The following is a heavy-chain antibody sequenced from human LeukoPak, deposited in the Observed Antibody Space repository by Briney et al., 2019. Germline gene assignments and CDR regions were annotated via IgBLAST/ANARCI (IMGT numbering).Heavy chain of an antibody. D-gene: IGHD6-13*01. V-gene: IGHV1-69*05. Sequence: ASVKVSCKASGGTFSGYAISWVRQAPGQGLEWMGGIIPIFGTANYAQKFQGRVTITTDESTSTAYMELSSLRSEDTAVYYCARGGSSSWYPPDYWGQGTLVTVSS. CDR2: IIPIFGTA. J-gene: IGHJ4*02. CDR3: ARGGSSSWYPPDY. CDR1: GGTFSGYA.